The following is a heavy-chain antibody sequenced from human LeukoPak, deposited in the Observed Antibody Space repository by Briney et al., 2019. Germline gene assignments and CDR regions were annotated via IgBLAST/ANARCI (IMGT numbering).Heavy chain of an antibody. CDR2: IGIDSGNT. CDR3: ARDSASLWFGELSGWFAP. D-gene: IGHD3-10*01. CDR1: GFRFSDYS. V-gene: IGHV3-48*04. J-gene: IGHJ5*02. Sequence: PGGSLRLSCAASGFRFSDYSMNWVRQAPGKGLEWISYIGIDSGNTHYADSVKGRFTISRDNAKYSLYLQMNSLRAEDTAVYYCARDSASLWFGELSGWFAPWGQGTLVTVSS.